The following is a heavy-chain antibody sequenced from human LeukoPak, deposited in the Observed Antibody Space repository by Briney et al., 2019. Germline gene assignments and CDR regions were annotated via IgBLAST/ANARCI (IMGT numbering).Heavy chain of an antibody. Sequence: PGGSLRLSCAASGFTLSSYAVSWVRQAPGKGLEWVSAISGSGGSTAYADSVKGRFTISRDGSKSTLYLEMNSLRGEDTDLYQWRKVTGVSDYYYSSGYYYNAFDIWGQGTMVAVSS. CDR3: RKVTGVSDYYYSSGYYYNAFDI. V-gene: IGHV3-23*01. J-gene: IGHJ3*02. CDR2: ISGSGGST. CDR1: GFTLSSYA. D-gene: IGHD3-22*01.